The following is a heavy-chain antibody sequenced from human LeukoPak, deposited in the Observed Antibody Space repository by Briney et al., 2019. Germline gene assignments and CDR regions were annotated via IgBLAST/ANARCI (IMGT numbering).Heavy chain of an antibody. J-gene: IGHJ4*02. CDR2: IIPIFGTA. Sequence: GASVKVSCKASGGTFSSYAISWVRQAPGQGLEWMGGIIPIFGTANYAQKFQGRVTITADESTSTAYMELSSLRSEDTAVYYCGRQDIAAAGLALDYWGQGTLVTVSS. CDR3: GRQDIAAAGLALDY. CDR1: GGTFSSYA. D-gene: IGHD6-13*01. V-gene: IGHV1-69*13.